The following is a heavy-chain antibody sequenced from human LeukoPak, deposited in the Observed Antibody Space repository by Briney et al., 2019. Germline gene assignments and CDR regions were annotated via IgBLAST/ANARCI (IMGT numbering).Heavy chain of an antibody. CDR3: ARVNVGVGYGSGSPEYYFDY. J-gene: IGHJ4*02. CDR1: GYSFTSYW. Sequence: GESLKISCKGSGYSFTSYWIGWVRQMPGKGLEWMGIIYPGDSDTRYSPSFQGQVTISADKSISTAYLQWSSLKASDTAMYYCARVNVGVGYGSGSPEYYFDYWGQGTLVTVSS. CDR2: IYPGDSDT. V-gene: IGHV5-51*01. D-gene: IGHD3-10*01.